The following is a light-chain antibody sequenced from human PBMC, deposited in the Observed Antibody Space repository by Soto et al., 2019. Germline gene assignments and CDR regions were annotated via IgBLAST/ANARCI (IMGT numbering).Light chain of an antibody. CDR2: GNI. V-gene: IGLV1-40*01. J-gene: IGLJ2*01. Sequence: QSVLTQPPSVSGAPGQRVTISCTGCSSNIGAGYDVHWYQQFPGTAPKLLIYGNINRPSGVPDRFSGSRSATSAALAIAGLQADDEADYYCHSYDSSLVFGGGTKLTVL. CDR1: SSNIGAGYD. CDR3: HSYDSSLV.